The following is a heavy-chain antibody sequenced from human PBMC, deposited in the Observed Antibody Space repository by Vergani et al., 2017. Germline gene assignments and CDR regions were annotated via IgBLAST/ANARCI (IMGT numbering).Heavy chain of an antibody. CDR1: GGSLSSYY. D-gene: IGHD6-19*01. J-gene: IGHJ4*02. Sequence: QVQLPESGPGLVKPSETLSLTCTVSGGSLSSYYWGWIRQPPGKGLEWIGSIYHSGSTYYNPSLKSRVTISVDTSKNQFSLKLSSVTAADTAVYYCARQDSSGWYYFDYWGQGTLVTVSS. CDR3: ARQDSSGWYYFDY. V-gene: IGHV4-38-2*02. CDR2: IYHSGST.